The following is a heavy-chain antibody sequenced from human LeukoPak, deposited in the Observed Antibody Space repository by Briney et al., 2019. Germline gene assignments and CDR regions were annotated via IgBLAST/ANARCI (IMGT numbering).Heavy chain of an antibody. V-gene: IGHV3-30*03. CDR1: GFTFSGYA. D-gene: IGHD5/OR15-5a*01. Sequence: GGSLRLSCAASGFTFSGYAIHWVRQAPGKGLEWVAVISSDGRDKHHADSVKGRLTISRDNSKNTLYPQTNSLRAEDTAVYYCARDLRRFAAYYFDYWGQGTLVTVSS. J-gene: IGHJ4*02. CDR3: ARDLRRFAAYYFDY. CDR2: ISSDGRDK.